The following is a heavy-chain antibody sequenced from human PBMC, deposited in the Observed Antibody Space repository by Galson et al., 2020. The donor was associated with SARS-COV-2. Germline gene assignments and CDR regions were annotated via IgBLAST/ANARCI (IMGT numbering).Heavy chain of an antibody. Sequence: SQTLSLTCTVPGGSISSGGYYWSWIRQHPGKGLEWIGYIYYSGSTYYNPSLKSRVTISVDTSKNQFSLKLSSVTAADTAVYYCAGYYDILTGYYSHWYFDLWGRGTLVTVSS. CDR1: GGSISSGGYY. D-gene: IGHD3-9*01. V-gene: IGHV4-31*03. CDR2: IYYSGST. J-gene: IGHJ2*01. CDR3: AGYYDILTGYYSHWYFDL.